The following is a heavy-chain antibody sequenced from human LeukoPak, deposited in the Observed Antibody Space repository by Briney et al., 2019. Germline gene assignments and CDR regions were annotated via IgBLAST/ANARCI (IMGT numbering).Heavy chain of an antibody. Sequence: ASVKVSCKASGYTFTGYYMHWVRQAPGQGLEWMGWINPNSGGTNYAQKFQGRVTMTRDASISTAYMELSRLRSDDTAVYYCARDSRTYYGSGSYYYDYWGQGTLVTVSS. D-gene: IGHD3-10*01. CDR2: INPNSGGT. CDR1: GYTFTGYY. CDR3: ARDSRTYYGSGSYYYDY. J-gene: IGHJ4*02. V-gene: IGHV1-2*02.